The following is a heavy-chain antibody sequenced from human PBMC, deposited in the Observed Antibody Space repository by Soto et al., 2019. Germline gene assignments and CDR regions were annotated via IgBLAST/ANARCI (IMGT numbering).Heavy chain of an antibody. D-gene: IGHD4-17*01. Sequence: QVQLVQSGAEVRKPGASVKVSCKTSGYTFSRSGISWMRQAPGQGLEWMGWISTYNGDANYAQKLQGRVTMTTDTSTSTAFMELGSLTSDDTAVYYCARSASVPYYYYGLDVWGQGTTVTVSS. CDR1: GYTFSRSG. CDR3: ARSASVPYYYYGLDV. V-gene: IGHV1-18*01. J-gene: IGHJ6*02. CDR2: ISTYNGDA.